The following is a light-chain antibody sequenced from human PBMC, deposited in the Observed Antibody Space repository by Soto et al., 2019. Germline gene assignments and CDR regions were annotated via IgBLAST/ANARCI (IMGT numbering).Light chain of an antibody. J-gene: IGLJ1*01. CDR2: EVS. CDR3: SSYAGSNNRV. CDR1: SSDVGGYNY. Sequence: QSVLTQPPSASGSPGQSVTISCTGTSSDVGGYNYVSWYQQHPGKAPKLMIYEVSKRPSGVPDRFSGSKSGNTAPLTVSGLQAEDEADYYCSSYAGSNNRVFGTGTKAPS. V-gene: IGLV2-8*01.